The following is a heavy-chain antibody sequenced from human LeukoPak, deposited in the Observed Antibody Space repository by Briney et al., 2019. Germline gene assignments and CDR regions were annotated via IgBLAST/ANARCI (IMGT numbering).Heavy chain of an antibody. CDR3: ARDWDRYCSSTSCWHAFDI. J-gene: IGHJ3*02. CDR2: IYYSGST. Sequence: PSETLSLTCTVSGGSISSYYWSWIRQPPGKGLEWIGYIYYSGSTNYNPSLKSRVTISVDTSKNQFSLKLSSVTAADTAVYYCARDWDRYCSSTSCWHAFDIWGQGTMVTVSS. V-gene: IGHV4-59*01. CDR1: GGSISSYY. D-gene: IGHD2-2*01.